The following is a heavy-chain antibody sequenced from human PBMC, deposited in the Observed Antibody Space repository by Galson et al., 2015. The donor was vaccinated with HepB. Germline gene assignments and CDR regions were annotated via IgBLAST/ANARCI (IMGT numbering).Heavy chain of an antibody. V-gene: IGHV1-18*01. J-gene: IGHJ4*02. CDR3: ARGVGLSGWYNRWYFDY. Sequence: SVKVSCKASGYTFTSYGISWVRQAPGQGLEWMGWISAYNGNTNYAQKLQGRVTMTTDTSTSTAYMELRSLRSDDTAVYYCARGVGLSGWYNRWYFDYWGQGTLVTVSS. CDR1: GYTFTSYG. D-gene: IGHD6-19*01. CDR2: ISAYNGNT.